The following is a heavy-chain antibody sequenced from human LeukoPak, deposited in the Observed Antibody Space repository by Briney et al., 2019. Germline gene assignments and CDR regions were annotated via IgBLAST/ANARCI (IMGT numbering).Heavy chain of an antibody. CDR3: ARNWYYDFWSGYYKRGLDNYYYMDV. CDR1: GGSISSSSYY. V-gene: IGHV4-39*01. CDR2: IYYSGST. D-gene: IGHD3-3*01. Sequence: PSETLSLTCTVSGGSISSSSYYWGWIRQPPGKGLEWIGSIYYSGSTYYNPSLKSRVTISVDTSKNQFSLKLSSVTAADTAVYYCARNWYYDFWSGYYKRGLDNYYYMDVWGKGTTVTVSS. J-gene: IGHJ6*03.